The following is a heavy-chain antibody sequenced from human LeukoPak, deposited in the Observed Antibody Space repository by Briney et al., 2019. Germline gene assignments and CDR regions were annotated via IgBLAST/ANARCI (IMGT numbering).Heavy chain of an antibody. CDR3: ARNNGMDV. CDR2: VNRDGSET. V-gene: IGHV3-7*03. J-gene: IGHJ6*02. Sequence: GGSLRLSCAASGFALSSHWMTWVRQVPGREPEWVANVNRDGSETYYLDSVKGRFTISKDNAKNSLYLQMNSLRAEDTALYHCARNNGMDVWGQGTTVNVSS. CDR1: GFALSSHW.